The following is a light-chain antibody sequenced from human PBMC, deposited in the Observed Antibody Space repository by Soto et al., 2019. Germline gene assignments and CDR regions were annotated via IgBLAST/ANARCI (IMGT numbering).Light chain of an antibody. CDR3: QQYYSYCT. Sequence: DIQMTQSPSTLSASVGDRVTITCRASQSISSWLAWYQHKPAKAPKLLIHKASSLESGVPSGFSGSGSGTESTLSISSLQPDDFATDYCQQYYSYCTFGQGTKVYI. CDR2: KAS. J-gene: IGKJ1*01. V-gene: IGKV1-5*03. CDR1: QSISSW.